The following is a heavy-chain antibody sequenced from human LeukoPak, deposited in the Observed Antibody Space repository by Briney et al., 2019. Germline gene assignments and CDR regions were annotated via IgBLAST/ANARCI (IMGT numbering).Heavy chain of an antibody. V-gene: IGHV3-73*01. D-gene: IGHD1-1*01. CDR3: TTHTTGTTPDTNFDY. CDR1: GFTFSGSA. J-gene: IGHJ4*02. Sequence: GGSLRLSCAASGFTFSGSAMHWVRQASGKGLEWVGRIRSKANSYATAYAASVKGRFTISRDDSKNTAYLQMNSLKTEDTAVYYCTTHTTGTTPDTNFDYWGQGTPVTVSS. CDR2: IRSKANSYAT.